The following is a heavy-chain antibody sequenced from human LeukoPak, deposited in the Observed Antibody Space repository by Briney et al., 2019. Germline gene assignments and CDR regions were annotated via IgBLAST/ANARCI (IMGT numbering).Heavy chain of an antibody. CDR2: ISDSGST. Sequence: PSETLSLTCTVSGGTIRNYYWNGIRQPPGKGLEGIGYISDSGSTNYTPSLQSRDTIFVETLKTQFSLCLSYVTAAATAVYSCESRGSGYSPWDWGQGTLVPVS. CDR1: GGTIRNYY. CDR3: ESRGSGYSPWD. V-gene: IGHV4-4*08. D-gene: IGHD5-12*01. J-gene: IGHJ1*01.